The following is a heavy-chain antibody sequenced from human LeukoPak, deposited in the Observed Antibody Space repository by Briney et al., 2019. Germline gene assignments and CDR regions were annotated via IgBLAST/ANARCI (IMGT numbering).Heavy chain of an antibody. J-gene: IGHJ5*02. Sequence: GGSLRLSCAASGFTFSNFWMSWVRQAPGKGLEWVANIRQDGSEKYYVDSVEGRFSISRDNAKNSLFLQMKSLRAEDTAVYYCAPKSRAIGTSYSAWGQGTLVTVSS. CDR1: GFTFSNFW. D-gene: IGHD1-26*01. V-gene: IGHV3-7*01. CDR2: IRQDGSEK. CDR3: APKSRAIGTSYSA.